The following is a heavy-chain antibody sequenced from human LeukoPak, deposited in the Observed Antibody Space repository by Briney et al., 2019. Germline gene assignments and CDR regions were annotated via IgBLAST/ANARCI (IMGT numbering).Heavy chain of an antibody. CDR1: GFTFSSSA. D-gene: IGHD3-16*02. J-gene: IGHJ4*02. Sequence: PGGSLRLSCAASGFTFSSSAMSWVRQVPGKGLEWVSSISSSSSYIYYADSVKGRFTISRDNAKNSLYLQMNSLRAEDTAVYYCARGHDDYVWGSYRPFDYWGQGTLVTVSS. CDR3: ARGHDDYVWGSYRPFDY. V-gene: IGHV3-21*01. CDR2: ISSSSSYI.